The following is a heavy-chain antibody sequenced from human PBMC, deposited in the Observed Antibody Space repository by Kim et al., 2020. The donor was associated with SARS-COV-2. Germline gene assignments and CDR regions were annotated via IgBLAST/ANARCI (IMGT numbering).Heavy chain of an antibody. V-gene: IGHV3-43*02. CDR2: ISRDGGDS. J-gene: IGHJ4*02. D-gene: IGHD2-15*01. CDR3: AKGRQWRIIN. Sequence: GGSRRLSCVTSGFNLDDYAINWVRQLPGKGLEWVSRISRDGGDSYYADSVKGRFTISRDNSKKSVNLQMDSLRAEDTAFYYCAKGRQWRIINWGQGTQVTV. CDR1: GFNLDDYA.